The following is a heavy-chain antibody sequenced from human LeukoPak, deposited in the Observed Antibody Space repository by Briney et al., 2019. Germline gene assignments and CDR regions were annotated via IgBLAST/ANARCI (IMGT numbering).Heavy chain of an antibody. V-gene: IGHV3-33*01. CDR3: ARDGRRYSSSWSDY. CDR1: GFTFSSYG. J-gene: IGHJ4*02. CDR2: IWYDGSNK. D-gene: IGHD6-13*01. Sequence: GGSLRLSCAASGFTFSSYGMHWVRQAPGKGLEWVAVIWYDGSNKYYADSVKGRFTISRDNSKNTLYLQMNSLRAEDTAVYYGARDGRRYSSSWSDYWGQGTLVTVSS.